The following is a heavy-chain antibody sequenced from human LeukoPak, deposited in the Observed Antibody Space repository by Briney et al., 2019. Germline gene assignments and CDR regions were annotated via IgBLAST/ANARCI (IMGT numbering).Heavy chain of an antibody. CDR2: ISGSGGST. J-gene: IGHJ4*02. D-gene: IGHD3-22*01. Sequence: GGSLRLSCAASGFTFSSYAMSWVRQAPGKGLEWVSAISGSGGSTYHADSVKGRFTISRDNSKNTLYLQMNSLRAEDTAVYYCAKDVSGYVNSGVDYWGQGTLVTVSS. V-gene: IGHV3-23*01. CDR1: GFTFSSYA. CDR3: AKDVSGYVNSGVDY.